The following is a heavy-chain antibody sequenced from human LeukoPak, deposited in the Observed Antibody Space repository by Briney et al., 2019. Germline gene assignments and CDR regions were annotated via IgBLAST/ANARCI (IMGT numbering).Heavy chain of an antibody. CDR1: GFTFSSYA. V-gene: IGHV3-23*01. D-gene: IGHD2-2*01. Sequence: PGGSLRLSCAASGFTFSSYAMSWARQAPGKGLEWVSRIAGSGGATYYAASVKSRFTISRDNSKNTVYLQMNSLRAEDTAVYDCAKMRGDCSTTTCSNFDFWGQGTLVTVSS. J-gene: IGHJ4*02. CDR2: IAGSGGAT. CDR3: AKMRGDCSTTTCSNFDF.